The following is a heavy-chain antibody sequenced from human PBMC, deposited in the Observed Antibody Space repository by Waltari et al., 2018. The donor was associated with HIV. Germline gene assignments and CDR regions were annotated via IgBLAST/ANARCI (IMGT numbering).Heavy chain of an antibody. Sequence: QVQLQQWGAGLLKPSETLSLTCAVYGGSFSGYYWSWIRQPPGKGLEWIGEINHSGSTNYNPSLKSRVTISVDTSKNQFSLKLSSVTAADTAVYYCARGGHYAGLGYWGQGTLVTVSS. CDR2: INHSGST. CDR3: ARGGHYAGLGY. V-gene: IGHV4-34*01. D-gene: IGHD2-2*01. J-gene: IGHJ4*02. CDR1: GGSFSGYY.